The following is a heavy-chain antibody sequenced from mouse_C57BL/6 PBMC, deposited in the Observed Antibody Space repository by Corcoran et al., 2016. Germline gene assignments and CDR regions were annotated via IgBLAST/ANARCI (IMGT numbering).Heavy chain of an antibody. V-gene: IGHV3-6*01. D-gene: IGHD2-4*01. CDR1: GYSITSGYY. CDR3: ARRVYYEYDGYFDV. J-gene: IGHJ1*03. CDR2: ISYDGSN. Sequence: DVQLQESGPGLVKPSQSLSLTCSVTGYSITSGYYWNWIRQFPGNKLEWMGYISYDGSNNYNPSLKNRISITRDTSKNQFFLKMNSVTTEDTATYYCARRVYYEYDGYFDVWGTGTTVTVSS.